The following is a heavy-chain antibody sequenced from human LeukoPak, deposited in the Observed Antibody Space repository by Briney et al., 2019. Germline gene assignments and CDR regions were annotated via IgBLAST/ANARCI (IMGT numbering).Heavy chain of an antibody. CDR2: ISSDGNDK. D-gene: IGHD5-12*01. J-gene: IGHJ4*02. Sequence: GGSLRLSCAASGVTFSSYGMHWVRQAPGKGLEWVALISSDGNDKLYGDSVRGRFTISRDDSKSTLYLQMNSLRAEDTAVYYCTTKVIRGNSGDDYDDWGQGTLVTVSS. V-gene: IGHV3-30*03. CDR3: TTKVIRGNSGDDYDD. CDR1: GVTFSSYG.